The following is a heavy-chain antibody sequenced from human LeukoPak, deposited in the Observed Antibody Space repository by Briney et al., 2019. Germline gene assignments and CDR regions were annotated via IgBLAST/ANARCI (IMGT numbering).Heavy chain of an antibody. CDR2: ISGSGGST. D-gene: IGHD6-13*01. CDR1: GFTFSSYA. Sequence: GGSLRLSCAASGFTFSSYAMSWVRQAPGKGLEWVSAISGSGGSTYYADSVKGRFTISRDNSKNTLYLQKNSLRAEDTAVYYCAKGDRAIAAAGTGFDYWGQGTLVTVSS. V-gene: IGHV3-23*01. J-gene: IGHJ4*02. CDR3: AKGDRAIAAAGTGFDY.